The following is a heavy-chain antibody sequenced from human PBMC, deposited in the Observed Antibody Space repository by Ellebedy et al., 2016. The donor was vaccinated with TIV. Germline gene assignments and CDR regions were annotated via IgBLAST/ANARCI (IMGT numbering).Heavy chain of an antibody. V-gene: IGHV3-23*01. D-gene: IGHD3/OR15-3a*01. J-gene: IGHJ4*02. CDR1: GLTFSNNA. CDR3: ARVRDYYFDY. CDR2: ISDSGSST. Sequence: GESLKISCAASGLTFSNNAMSWVRQAPGKGLEWVSGISDSGSSTYYADSVKGRFTISRDNAKNSLYLQMNSLRAEDTAVYYCARVRDYYFDYWGQGTLVTVSS.